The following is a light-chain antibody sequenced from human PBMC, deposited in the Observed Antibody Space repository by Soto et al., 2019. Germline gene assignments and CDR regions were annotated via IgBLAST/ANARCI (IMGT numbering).Light chain of an antibody. J-gene: IGLJ1*01. CDR2: GNI. CDR3: QTYDSRLSGFA. Sequence: QCVLTQPPSVSGAPGQRVTISCTWSIGARYDVHWYQQLPGTAPKLLIYGNINRPSGVPDRFSASKSGTSASLAITGLQAEDEADYYCQTYDSRLSGFAFGTGTKVTVL. CDR1: IGARYD. V-gene: IGLV1-40*01.